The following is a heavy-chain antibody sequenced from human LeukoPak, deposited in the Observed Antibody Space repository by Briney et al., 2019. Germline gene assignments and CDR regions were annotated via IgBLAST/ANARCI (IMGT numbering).Heavy chain of an antibody. CDR1: GGSISSGGYY. CDR3: ARLPCTGLESGDSCSTARFYGMDV. V-gene: IGHV4-31*03. Sequence: NPSETLSLTCTVSGGSISSGGYYWSWIRQHPGKGLEWIGYIYYSGSTYYNPSLKSRVTISVDTSKYQFSLKLSSVTAADTAVYYCARLPCTGLESGDSCSTARFYGMDVWGQGTTVTVSS. CDR2: IYYSGST. J-gene: IGHJ6*02. D-gene: IGHD2-15*01.